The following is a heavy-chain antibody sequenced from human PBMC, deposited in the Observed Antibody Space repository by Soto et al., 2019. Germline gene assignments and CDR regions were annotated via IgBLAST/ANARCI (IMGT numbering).Heavy chain of an antibody. CDR1: GYTFTNSY. V-gene: IGHV1-46*01. J-gene: IGHJ5*02. CDR3: ARVPPLLEYCSGGSCYSNRFDP. CDR2: INPSGGST. Sequence: GASVKVSCKASGYTFTNSYVHWVRQAPGQGLEWMGIINPSGGSTNYAQRFQGRVTVTSDSSTSTVYLELSSLRSEDTAVYYCARVPPLLEYCSGGSCYSNRFDPWGQGTLVTVSS. D-gene: IGHD2-15*01.